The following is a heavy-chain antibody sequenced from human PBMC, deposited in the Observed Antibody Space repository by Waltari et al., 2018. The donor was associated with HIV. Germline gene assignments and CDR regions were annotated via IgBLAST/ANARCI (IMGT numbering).Heavy chain of an antibody. D-gene: IGHD1-26*01. V-gene: IGHV4-59*01. CDR2: IYYSGST. Sequence: QVQLQESGPGLVKPSETLSLTCTVSGGSISGYYWSWIRQPPGKGLEWIGYIYYSGSTNYNPSLKSRVTISVDTSKNQFSLKLSSVTAADTAVYYCARAVVGATSPFDYWGQGTLVTVSS. J-gene: IGHJ4*02. CDR1: GGSISGYY. CDR3: ARAVVGATSPFDY.